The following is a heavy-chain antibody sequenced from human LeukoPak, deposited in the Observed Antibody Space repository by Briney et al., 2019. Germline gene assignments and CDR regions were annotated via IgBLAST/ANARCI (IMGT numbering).Heavy chain of an antibody. V-gene: IGHV3-30-3*01. J-gene: IGHJ6*02. Sequence: GGSLRLSCAASGFTFSSYAMHWVRRAPGKGLEWVAVISYDGSNKYYADSVKGRFTISRDNSKNTLYLQMNSLRAEDTAVYYCARAYCSGGSCYSAKYYYYGMDVWGQGTTVTVSS. CDR2: ISYDGSNK. CDR1: GFTFSSYA. D-gene: IGHD2-15*01. CDR3: ARAYCSGGSCYSAKYYYYGMDV.